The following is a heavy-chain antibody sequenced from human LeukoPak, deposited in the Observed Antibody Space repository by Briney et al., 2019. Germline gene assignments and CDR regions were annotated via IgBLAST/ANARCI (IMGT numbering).Heavy chain of an antibody. CDR3: TRPLGGIDIFDY. CDR2: IKTNADGGAT. Sequence: GGSLRLSCAVSGFTLKHAYMTWVRQAPGKGLEWVGRIKTNADGGATDYAAPVKGRFSISRDDSKNTLYPQMDSLKVEDTGVYFCTRPLGGIDIFDYWGQGTLVTVSS. CDR1: GFTLKHAY. V-gene: IGHV3-15*01. J-gene: IGHJ4*02. D-gene: IGHD2-15*01.